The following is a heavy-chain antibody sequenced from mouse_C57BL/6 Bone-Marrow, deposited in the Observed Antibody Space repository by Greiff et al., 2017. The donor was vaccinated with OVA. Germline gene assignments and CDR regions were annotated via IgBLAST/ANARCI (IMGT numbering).Heavy chain of an antibody. V-gene: IGHV5-4*01. CDR3: ARGFPYYYGSSYELDY. Sequence: VQLKESGGGLVKPGGSLKLSCAASGFTFSSYAMSWVRQTPEKRLEWVATISDGGSYTYYPDNVKGRFPISRDNAKNNLYLQMSHLKSEGTAMYYCARGFPYYYGSSYELDYWGQGTTLTVSS. CDR2: ISDGGSYT. CDR1: GFTFSSYA. J-gene: IGHJ2*01. D-gene: IGHD1-1*01.